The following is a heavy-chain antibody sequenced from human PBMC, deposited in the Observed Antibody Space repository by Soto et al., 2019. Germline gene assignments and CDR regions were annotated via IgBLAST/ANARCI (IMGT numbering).Heavy chain of an antibody. Sequence: ASVKVSCKSSGYTFTGYYMHWVRQAPGQGLEWMGWINPNSGGTNYAQKFQGRVTMTRDTSISTAYMELSRLRSDETAVYYCARETTPYFYGSGSDYGMHVRGQGTRGTDSS. CDR1: GYTFTGYY. D-gene: IGHD3-10*01. CDR2: INPNSGGT. CDR3: ARETTPYFYGSGSDYGMHV. V-gene: IGHV1-2*02. J-gene: IGHJ6*02.